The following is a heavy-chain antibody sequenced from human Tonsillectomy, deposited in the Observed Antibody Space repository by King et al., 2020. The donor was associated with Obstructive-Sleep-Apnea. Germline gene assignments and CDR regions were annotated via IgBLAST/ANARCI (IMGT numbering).Heavy chain of an antibody. CDR2: ISSSSSYI. J-gene: IGHJ5*02. V-gene: IGHV3-21*01. CDR1: GFTFSSYS. CDR3: ARGILWFGELRGWFDP. Sequence: VQLVESGGGLVKPGGSLRLSCAASGFTFSSYSMNWVRQAPGKGLEWVSSISSSSSYIYYADSVKGRFTISRDNAKNSLSLQMNSLRAEDTAVYYCARGILWFGELRGWFDPWGQGTLVTVSS. D-gene: IGHD3-10*01.